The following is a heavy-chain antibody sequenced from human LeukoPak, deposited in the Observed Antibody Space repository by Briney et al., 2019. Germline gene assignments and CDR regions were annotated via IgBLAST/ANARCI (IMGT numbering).Heavy chain of an antibody. CDR3: AKDQCGGDCAIPYY. CDR1: GFTFSSYG. V-gene: IGHV3-30*18. D-gene: IGHD2-21*02. J-gene: IGHJ4*02. Sequence: GGSLRLSCAASGFTFSSYGMNWVRQAPGKGLEWVAVISYDGSNKYYADSVKGRFTISRDNSKNTLYLQMSSLRAEDTAVYYCAKDQCGGDCAIPYYWGQGTLVTVSS. CDR2: ISYDGSNK.